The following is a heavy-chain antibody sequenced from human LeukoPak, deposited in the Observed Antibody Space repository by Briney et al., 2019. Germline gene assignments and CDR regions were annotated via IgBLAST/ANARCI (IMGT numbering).Heavy chain of an antibody. V-gene: IGHV4-34*01. Sequence: SETLSLTCAVYGGSFSGYYWSWIRQPPGKGLEWIGEINHSGSTNYNPSLKSRVTISVDTSKNQFSLKLSSVTAEDTAVYYCARQYSGSYYATPFFDIWGQGTMVTVSS. CDR3: ARQYSGSYYATPFFDI. CDR1: GGSFSGYY. CDR2: INHSGST. J-gene: IGHJ3*02. D-gene: IGHD1-26*01.